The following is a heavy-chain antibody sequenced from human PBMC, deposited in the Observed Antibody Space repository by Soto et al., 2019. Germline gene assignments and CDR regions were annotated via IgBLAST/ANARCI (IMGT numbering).Heavy chain of an antibody. J-gene: IGHJ4*02. Sequence: QVQVQQWGAGLLKPSETLSLTCAVYGGSFSTYYWSWIRQPPGKGLEWIGEINHSGRTNYNPSLKSRDTISGDTSKNQLSLKVSSVTAADTAVYYCARGATGTRDFDFWGQGTLVTVSS. CDR3: ARGATGTRDFDF. D-gene: IGHD1-1*01. CDR1: GGSFSTYY. CDR2: INHSGRT. V-gene: IGHV4-34*01.